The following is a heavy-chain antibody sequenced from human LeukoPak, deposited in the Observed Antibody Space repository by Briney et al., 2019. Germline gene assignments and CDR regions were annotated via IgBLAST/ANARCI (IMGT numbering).Heavy chain of an antibody. J-gene: IGHJ4*02. CDR3: ASTGRVAYFDY. CDR1: GGSISSSSYY. V-gene: IGHV4-39*01. Sequence: PSEALSVTCTVSGGSISSSSYYWGWIRQPPGKWLGWIGSIYYSGSTYYNPCLMRGVPIHVDPCKIQFPLKLSSVPAADTAVYYCASTGRVAYFDYWGQGTLVTVSS. D-gene: IGHD2-8*02. CDR2: IYYSGST.